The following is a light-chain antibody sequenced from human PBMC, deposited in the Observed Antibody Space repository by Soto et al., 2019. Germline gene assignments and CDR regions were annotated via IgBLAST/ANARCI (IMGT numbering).Light chain of an antibody. J-gene: IGLJ1*01. CDR3: SSYTINITPYV. CDR1: SSDVGGYNY. Sequence: QSVLTQPASMSGSPGQSITISCTGTSSDVGGYNYVSWYQQHPGKVPKLIIYDVTNRASGVSDRFSASKSGNTASLTISGLQAEDEADYYCSSYTINITPYVFGTGTKVTVL. CDR2: DVT. V-gene: IGLV2-14*01.